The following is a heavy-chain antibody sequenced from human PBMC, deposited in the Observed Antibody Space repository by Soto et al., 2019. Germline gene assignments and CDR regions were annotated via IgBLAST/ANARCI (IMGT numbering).Heavy chain of an antibody. CDR2: INHSGST. D-gene: IGHD3-22*01. J-gene: IGHJ5*02. V-gene: IGHV4-34*01. CDR1: GGSFSGYY. Sequence: PSETLCLTCAVYGGSFSGYYWSRIRQPPGKGLEWIGEINHSGSTNYNPSLKSRVTISVDTSKNQFSLKLSSVTAADTAVYYCASVYYYDSSGSSSGSNWNWFDPWGQGTLVTVS. CDR3: ASVYYYDSSGSSSGSNWNWFDP.